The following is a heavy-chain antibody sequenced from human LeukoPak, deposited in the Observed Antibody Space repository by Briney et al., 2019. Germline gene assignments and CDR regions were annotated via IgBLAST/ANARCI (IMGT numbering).Heavy chain of an antibody. CDR1: GYTFTGYY. J-gene: IGHJ4*02. V-gene: IGHV1-2*02. Sequence: AASVKVSCKASGYTFTGYYMHWVRQAPGQGLEWMGWINPNSGATNYAQKFQGRATMTRDTSISTAYMELSRLRSDDTAVYYCARGSRLVFGIAARVFDYWGQGTLVTVSS. CDR2: INPNSGAT. D-gene: IGHD6-6*01. CDR3: ARGSRLVFGIAARVFDY.